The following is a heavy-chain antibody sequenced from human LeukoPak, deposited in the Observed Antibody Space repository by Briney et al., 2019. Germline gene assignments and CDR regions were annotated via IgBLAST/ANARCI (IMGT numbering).Heavy chain of an antibody. D-gene: IGHD3-10*01. CDR2: INPSGGST. CDR3: VRSGKRVYGSGSYLDY. Sequence: ASVKVSCKASGYTFTSYYMHWVRQAPGQGLEWMGIINPSGGSTSYAQKFQGRVTMTRDMSTSTVYMELSSLRSEDTAVYYCVRSGKRVYGSGSYLDYWGQGTLVTVSS. J-gene: IGHJ4*02. CDR1: GYTFTSYY. V-gene: IGHV1-46*01.